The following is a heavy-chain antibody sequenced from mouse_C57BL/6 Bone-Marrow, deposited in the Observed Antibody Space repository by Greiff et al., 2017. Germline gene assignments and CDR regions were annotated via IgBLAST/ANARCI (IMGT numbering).Heavy chain of an antibody. D-gene: IGHD3-2*02. CDR1: GYSFTDYN. J-gene: IGHJ4*01. CDR2: INPNYGTT. Sequence: EVQLQESGPELVKPGASVKISCKASGYSFTDYNMNWVKQSNGKSLEWIGVINPNYGTTSYNQKFQGKATLTVDQSYSTAYLQLNSLTSEDSAIYYCARSAQALFLYAMDYWGQGTSVTVS. V-gene: IGHV1-39*01. CDR3: ARSAQALFLYAMDY.